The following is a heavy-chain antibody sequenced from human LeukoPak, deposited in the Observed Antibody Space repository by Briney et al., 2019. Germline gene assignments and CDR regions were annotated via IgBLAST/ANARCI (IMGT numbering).Heavy chain of an antibody. D-gene: IGHD2-2*01. CDR1: GFTFSSYA. V-gene: IGHV3-30-3*01. Sequence: GGSLTLSCAASGFTFSSYAIHWVRQAPGKGLEWIAVISYGGSNKYYADPVNGRFTISRDNSKNTLYLQMNSLRAEDTGVYYCARGAHIVVVPAATGADYFDSWGQGTLVTVSS. J-gene: IGHJ4*02. CDR2: ISYGGSNK. CDR3: ARGAHIVVVPAATGADYFDS.